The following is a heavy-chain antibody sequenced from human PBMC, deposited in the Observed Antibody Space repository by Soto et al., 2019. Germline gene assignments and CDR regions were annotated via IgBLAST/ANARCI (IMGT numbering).Heavy chain of an antibody. V-gene: IGHV3-30*18. CDR1: GFTFSSYG. Sequence: QVQLVESGGGVVQPGRSLRLSCAASGFTFSSYGMHWVRQAPGKGLEWVAVISYDGSNKYYADSVKGRFTISRDNSKNTLYLQMNSLRAEDTAVYYCAKEDLGYCSGGSCHQLFDYWGQGTLVTVSS. D-gene: IGHD2-15*01. J-gene: IGHJ4*02. CDR3: AKEDLGYCSGGSCHQLFDY. CDR2: ISYDGSNK.